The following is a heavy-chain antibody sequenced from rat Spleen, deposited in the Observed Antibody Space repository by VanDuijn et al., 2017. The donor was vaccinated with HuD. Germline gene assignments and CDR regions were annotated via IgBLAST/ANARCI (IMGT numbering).Heavy chain of an antibody. CDR1: GFTFSSFP. CDR2: ISSGGGGT. J-gene: IGHJ4*01. V-gene: IGHV5-25*01. D-gene: IGHD1-12*03. Sequence: EVQLVESGGGLVQPGRSLKLSCAASGFTFSSFPMAWVRQAPKKGLDWVASISSGGGGTYYPDSVKGRFTISRDNAKSTLYLQMDSLRSEDTAIYSCARHNYDGYYHGPVLGIMDAWGQGASVTVSS. CDR3: ARHNYDGYYHGPVLGIMDA.